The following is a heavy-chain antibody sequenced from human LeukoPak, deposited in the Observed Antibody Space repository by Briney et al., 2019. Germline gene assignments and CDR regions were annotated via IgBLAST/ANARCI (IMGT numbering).Heavy chain of an antibody. J-gene: IGHJ4*02. CDR1: GFTFTNAW. CDR3: TTDHTWDYDMLTGHYDVGGYFDY. Sequence: SGGSLRLSCATSGFTFTNAWMNWIRQAPGKGLEWVGRIKSKTDDGTTDYAAPVKGRFIISRDDSKNTLYLQMNNLKADDTAVYYCTTDHTWDYDMLTGHYDVGGYFDYWGQGALVTVSS. V-gene: IGHV3-15*07. CDR2: IKSKTDDGTT. D-gene: IGHD3-9*01.